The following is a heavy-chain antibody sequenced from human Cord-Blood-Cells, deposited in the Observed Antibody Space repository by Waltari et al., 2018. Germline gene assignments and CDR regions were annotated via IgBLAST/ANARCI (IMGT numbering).Heavy chain of an antibody. Sequence: EVQLLGPGGPLVQTGGYVRLSCATSGSTFSRYAMPWVRQAPGKGLEWVSAISGSGGSTYYADSVKGRFTISRDNSKNTLYLQMNSLRAEDTAVYYCAPRSSGWYFDYWGQGTLVTVSS. CDR2: ISGSGGST. D-gene: IGHD6-19*01. CDR1: GSTFSRYA. V-gene: IGHV3-23*01. J-gene: IGHJ4*02. CDR3: APRSSGWYFDY.